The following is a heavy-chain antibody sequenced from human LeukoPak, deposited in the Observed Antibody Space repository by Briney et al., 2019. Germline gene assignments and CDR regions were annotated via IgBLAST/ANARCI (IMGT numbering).Heavy chain of an antibody. V-gene: IGHV5-51*01. D-gene: IGHD2-2*01. CDR1: GYSFTSYW. J-gene: IGHJ5*02. CDR2: IYPGDSDT. CDR3: ARQVPAARQHWFDP. Sequence: GKSLKISCKGSGYSFTSYWIGWVRQMPGKGLEWMGIIYPGDSDTRYSPSFQGQVTISADKSISTAYLHGSSLKASDTAMYYCARQVPAARQHWFDPWGQGTLVTVSS.